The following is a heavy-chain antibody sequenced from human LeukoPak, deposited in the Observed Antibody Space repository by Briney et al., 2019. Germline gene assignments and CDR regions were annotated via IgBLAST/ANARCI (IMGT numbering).Heavy chain of an antibody. CDR3: AKERTYYGSGSVAFDT. D-gene: IGHD3-10*01. CDR1: GVPYSIYA. J-gene: IGHJ3*02. Sequence: GGSLRLSCAASGVPYSIYAMSCVRQSPGKGLECVSDISGSGGSTYYADSVKCPFTISRDNSKHSLYLQMNSLRAEDTAVYYSAKERTYYGSGSVAFDTWGQGTKVTVSS. CDR2: ISGSGGST. V-gene: IGHV3-23*01.